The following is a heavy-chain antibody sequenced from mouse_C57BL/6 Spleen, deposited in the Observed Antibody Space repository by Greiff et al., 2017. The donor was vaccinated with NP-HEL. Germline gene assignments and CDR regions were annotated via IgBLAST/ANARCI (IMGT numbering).Heavy chain of an antibody. D-gene: IGHD2-1*01. CDR3: ASKSTMGLYY. CDR1: GYTFTSYW. J-gene: IGHJ4*01. CDR2: IDPSDSYT. Sequence: QVQLQQPGAELVKPGASVKLSCKASGYTFTSYWMQWVKQRPGQGLEWIGEIDPSDSYTNYNQKFKGKATLTVDTSSSTAYMQLSSLTSEDSAVYYCASKSTMGLYYWGQGTSVTVSS. V-gene: IGHV1-50*01.